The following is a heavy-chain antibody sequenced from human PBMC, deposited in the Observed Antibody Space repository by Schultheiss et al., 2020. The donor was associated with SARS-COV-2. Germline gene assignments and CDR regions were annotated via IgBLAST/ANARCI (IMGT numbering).Heavy chain of an antibody. J-gene: IGHJ5*02. V-gene: IGHV4-30-4*02. Sequence: SETLSLTCTVSGGSIRSADYYWSWFRQPPGKGLEWVGYIYYSGSTYYNPSLKSRVSISVDTSKNQFSLKLSSVTAADTAVYYCARGAGGSGSYPSWGQGALVTVSS. CDR2: IYYSGST. CDR3: ARGAGGSGSYPS. D-gene: IGHD3-10*01. CDR1: GGSIRSADYY.